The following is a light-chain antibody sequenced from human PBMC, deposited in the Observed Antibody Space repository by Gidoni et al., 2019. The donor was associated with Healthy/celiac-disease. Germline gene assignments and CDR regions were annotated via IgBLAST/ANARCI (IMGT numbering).Light chain of an antibody. J-gene: IGKJ2*01. V-gene: IGKV3-20*01. CDR2: GAS. CDR3: QQYGSSPPYT. Sequence: EIVLTQSPGTLSLSPGERATLSCRASQSVSSSCLAWYQQKPGQAPRLLIYGASSRATSIPDRFSGSGSGTDFTLTISRLEPEDFAVYYCQQYGSSPPYTFGQGTKLEIK. CDR1: QSVSSSC.